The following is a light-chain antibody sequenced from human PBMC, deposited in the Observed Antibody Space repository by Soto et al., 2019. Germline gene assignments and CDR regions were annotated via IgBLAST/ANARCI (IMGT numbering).Light chain of an antibody. CDR2: DVS. CDR3: SSYTSSSTLGVV. J-gene: IGLJ2*01. Sequence: QSVLTQPASVSGSPGQSITISCTGTSSDVGGYNYVSWYQQHPGKAPKLMIYDVSNRPSGVSNRFSGSKSGNTASLTISGRQAEEEADYYCSSYTSSSTLGVVFGGGTKVTVL. CDR1: SSDVGGYNY. V-gene: IGLV2-14*01.